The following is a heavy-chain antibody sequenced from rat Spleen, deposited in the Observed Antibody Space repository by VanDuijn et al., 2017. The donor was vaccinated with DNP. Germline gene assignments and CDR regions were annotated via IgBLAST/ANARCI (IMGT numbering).Heavy chain of an antibody. D-gene: IGHD1-9*01. CDR3: ARDRHPTGIDYYAMDA. J-gene: IGHJ4*01. CDR2: IWTGGGT. CDR1: GFSLTSYN. V-gene: IGHV2-30*01. Sequence: QVQLKESGPGLVQPSQTLSLTCTVSGFSLTSYNVHWVRQPAGKGLEWMGVIWTGGGTDYNSALKSRLSISRDTSKSQVFLKMNSLQTENIATYYCARDRHPTGIDYYAMDAWGQGTSVTVSS.